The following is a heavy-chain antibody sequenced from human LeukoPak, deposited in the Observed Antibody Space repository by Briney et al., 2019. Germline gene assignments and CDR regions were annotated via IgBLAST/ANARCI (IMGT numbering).Heavy chain of an antibody. D-gene: IGHD1-26*01. CDR1: GGSISSCY. J-gene: IGHJ4*02. CDR2: IYSSGST. V-gene: IGHV4-4*07. Sequence: PSETLSLTCTVSGGSISSCYWTWIRQPAGKGLEWIGRIYSSGSTNYNPSLKSRVTMSIDTSKNQFSLKLSSVTAADTAVYYCARALNPIVGTYYFDYWGQGTLVTVSS. CDR3: ARALNPIVGTYYFDY.